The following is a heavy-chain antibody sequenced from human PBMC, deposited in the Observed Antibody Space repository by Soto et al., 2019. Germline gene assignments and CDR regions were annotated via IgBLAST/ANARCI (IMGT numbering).Heavy chain of an antibody. CDR1: GFTFSSYA. D-gene: IGHD5-12*01. CDR2: ISYDGSNK. CDR3: ARSGTNTMGGSVYGLDV. J-gene: IGHJ6*02. Sequence: PGGSLRLSCAASGFTFSSYAMHWVRQAPGKGLEWVAVISYDGSNKYYADSVKGRFTISRDNSKNTLYLQMNSLRAEDTAVYYCARSGTNTMGGSVYGLDVWGQGTTVTVSS. V-gene: IGHV3-30-3*01.